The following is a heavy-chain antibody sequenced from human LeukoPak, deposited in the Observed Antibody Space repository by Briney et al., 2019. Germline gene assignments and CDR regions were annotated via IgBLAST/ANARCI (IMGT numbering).Heavy chain of an antibody. CDR1: GYTFTGYY. D-gene: IGHD1-26*01. V-gene: IGHV1-2*02. CDR2: MNPKSGGT. Sequence: ASVKVSCKASGYTFTGYYMHWVRQAPGLGPAWMGWMNPKSGGTNYAQKFQGRVTMSRDTSTSTAYMELSRLRSDDTAVYYCARDSSGIVGARSAEYFQHWGQGTLVTVSS. CDR3: ARDSSGIVGARSAEYFQH. J-gene: IGHJ1*01.